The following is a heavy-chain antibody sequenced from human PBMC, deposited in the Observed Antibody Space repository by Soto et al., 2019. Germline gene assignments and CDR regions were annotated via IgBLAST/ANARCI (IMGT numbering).Heavy chain of an antibody. Sequence: QLQLAQSGAQVREPGSSVRVSCKASGGTLRNFAVSWVRQAPGQGLEWMGGIIFIFDTRNYAEKFQGRVTIAADISSKSAYMELSGLRSDDTAVYYCVRDRRIYYSDPHDRFLASDYDVWGQGTMVSVSS. CDR3: VRDRRIYYSDPHDRFLASDYDV. CDR1: GGTLRNFA. D-gene: IGHD3-22*01. CDR2: IIFIFDTR. V-gene: IGHV1-69*06. J-gene: IGHJ3*01.